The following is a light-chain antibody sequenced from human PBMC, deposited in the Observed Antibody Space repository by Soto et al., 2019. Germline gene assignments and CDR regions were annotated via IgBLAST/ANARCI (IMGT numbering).Light chain of an antibody. J-gene: IGKJ1*01. CDR3: QQYDTHFWT. V-gene: IGKV1-5*03. CDR1: QSISSS. Sequence: DIQMTRSPSTLSASVGDRVTVTCRASQSISSSLAWFQQKPGKAPKLLMYHVSRLNSGVSSRFIGSGSGTEFTLTISSLQPDDLATYYCQQYDTHFWTFGQGTKVEIK. CDR2: HVS.